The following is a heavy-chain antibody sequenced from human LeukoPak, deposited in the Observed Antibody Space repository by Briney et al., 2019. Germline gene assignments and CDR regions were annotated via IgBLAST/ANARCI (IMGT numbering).Heavy chain of an antibody. CDR1: GFTFSSYS. J-gene: IGHJ4*02. CDR2: ISSSSSYI. D-gene: IGHD3-22*01. Sequence: GRSLRLSCAASGFTFSSYSMNWVRQAPGKGLEWVSSISSSSSYIYYADSVKGRFTISRDNAKNSLYLQMNSLRAEDTAVYYCARDSATYYYDSSGPSNFDYWGQGTLVTVSS. V-gene: IGHV3-21*01. CDR3: ARDSATYYYDSSGPSNFDY.